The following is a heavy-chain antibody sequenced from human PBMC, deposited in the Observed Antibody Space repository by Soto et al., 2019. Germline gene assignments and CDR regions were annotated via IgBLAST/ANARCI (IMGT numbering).Heavy chain of an antibody. Sequence: EVQLVESGGGLVKPGGSLRLSCAASGFTFSNAWMSWVRQAPGKGLEWVGRIKSKTDGGTTDYAAPVKGRFTISRADSKNTLYLQMNSLKTEDTAVYYCTTDVGLKQQRSPHWGQGTLVTVSS. D-gene: IGHD6-13*01. CDR2: IKSKTDGGTT. CDR1: GFTFSNAW. J-gene: IGHJ1*01. V-gene: IGHV3-15*01. CDR3: TTDVGLKQQRSPH.